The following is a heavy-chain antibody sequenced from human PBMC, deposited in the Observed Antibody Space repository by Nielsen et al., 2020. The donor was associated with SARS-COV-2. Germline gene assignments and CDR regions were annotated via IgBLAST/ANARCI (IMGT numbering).Heavy chain of an antibody. V-gene: IGHV3-30*18. CDR1: GFTFSSYG. J-gene: IGHJ6*03. D-gene: IGHD2-2*01. CDR2: ISYDGSNK. CDR3: AKDFSRDVVVPAAKLLSGMDV. Sequence: GESLKISCAASGFTFSSYGMHWARQAPGKGLEWVAVISYDGSNKYYADSVKGRFTISRDNSKNTLYLQMNSLRAEDTAVYYCAKDFSRDVVVPAAKLLSGMDVWGKGTTVTVSS.